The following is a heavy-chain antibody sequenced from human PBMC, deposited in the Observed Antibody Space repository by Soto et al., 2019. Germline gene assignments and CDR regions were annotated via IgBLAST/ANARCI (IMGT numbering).Heavy chain of an antibody. V-gene: IGHV3-30*03. CDR1: GFAFSSYG. CDR3: ARGRSGYYDPHLDY. D-gene: IGHD3-3*01. Sequence: QVQLVESGGGVVQPGRSLRLSCAASGFAFSSYGMHWVRQAPGKGLEGVAVISHEGNNKNYADSVKGRLTISRHNSKNTVYLQMNSLRAEGTAGYAWARGRSGYYDPHLDYWGQGNLVTVSS. J-gene: IGHJ4*02. CDR2: ISHEGNNK.